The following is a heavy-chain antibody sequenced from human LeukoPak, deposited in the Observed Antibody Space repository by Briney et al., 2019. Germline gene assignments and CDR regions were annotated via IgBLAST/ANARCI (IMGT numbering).Heavy chain of an antibody. CDR3: ASGGSSGYYFY. CDR2: IYYSGST. J-gene: IGHJ4*02. Sequence: PSETLSLTCTVSGGSISSSSYYWGWIRQPPGKGLEWIGSIYYSGSTYYNPSLKSRVTISVDTPKNQFSLKLSSVTAADTAVYYCASGGSSGYYFYWGQGTLVTVSS. CDR1: GGSISSSSYY. V-gene: IGHV4-39*01. D-gene: IGHD3-22*01.